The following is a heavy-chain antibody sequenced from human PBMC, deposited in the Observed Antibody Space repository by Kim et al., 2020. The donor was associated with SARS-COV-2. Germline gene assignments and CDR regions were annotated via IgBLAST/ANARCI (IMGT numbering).Heavy chain of an antibody. D-gene: IGHD2-2*01. J-gene: IGHJ6*02. CDR1: GFSLTNIRMG. V-gene: IGHV2-26*01. CDR3: ARVGQCTSTSCFFYYYGVDV. CDR2: IFSNDQT. Sequence: SGPTLVNPTETLTLTCTVSGFSLTNIRMGVSWIRQPPGKALEWLAHIFSNDQTAYSTSLRSRLTVSEDTSKSQVVLTMTNVDPVDTATYYCARVGQCTSTSCFFYYYGVDVWGQGTTVTVSS.